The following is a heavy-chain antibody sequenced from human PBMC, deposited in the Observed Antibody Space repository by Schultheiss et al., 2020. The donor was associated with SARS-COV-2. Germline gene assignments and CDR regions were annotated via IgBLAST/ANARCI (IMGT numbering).Heavy chain of an antibody. CDR2: IYYSGST. V-gene: IGHV4-59*01. J-gene: IGHJ4*02. CDR1: GGSISSYY. CDR3: ARITMIVVVFDY. Sequence: SETLSLTCTVSGGSISSYYWSWIRQPPGKGLEWIGYIYYSGSTYYNPSLKSRVTISADTSKDQISLKLSSVTAADTAVYYCARITMIVVVFDYWGQGTLVTVSS. D-gene: IGHD3-22*01.